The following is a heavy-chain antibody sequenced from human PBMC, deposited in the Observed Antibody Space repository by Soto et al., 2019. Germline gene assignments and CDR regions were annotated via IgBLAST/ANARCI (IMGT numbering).Heavy chain of an antibody. J-gene: IGHJ3*02. CDR2: IYPGDSDT. CDR1: GYSFTSYW. CDR3: AITSGHSGYDDAFDI. V-gene: IGHV5-51*01. Sequence: GESLKISCKGSGYSFTSYWIGWVRQMPGKGLEWMGIIYPGDSDTRYSPSFQGQVTISADKSISTAYLQWSSLKASDTAMYYCAITSGHSGYDDAFDIWGQGTMVTVSS. D-gene: IGHD5-12*01.